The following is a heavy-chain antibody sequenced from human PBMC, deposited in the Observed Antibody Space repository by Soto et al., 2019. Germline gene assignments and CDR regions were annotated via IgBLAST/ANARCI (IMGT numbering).Heavy chain of an antibody. D-gene: IGHD5-12*01. J-gene: IGHJ6*02. CDR3: AKDLSGYGSWYGMDV. V-gene: IGHV3-30*18. CDR1: GFPFSSYG. CDR2: ISYDGSNK. Sequence: GGSLRLSCAASGFPFSSYGMHWVRQAPGKGLEWVAVISYDGSNKYYADSVKGRFTISRDNSKNTLYLQMNSLRAEDTAVYYCAKDLSGYGSWYGMDVWGQGTTVTVSS.